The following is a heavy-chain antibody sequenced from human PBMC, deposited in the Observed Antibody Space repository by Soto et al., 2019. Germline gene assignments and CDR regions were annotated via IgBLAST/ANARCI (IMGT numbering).Heavy chain of an antibody. CDR1: GFTFSSYA. CDR3: AKVRDSSSWYGPFDY. CDR2: ISGSGGST. V-gene: IGHV3-23*01. Sequence: EVQLLESGGGLVQPGGSLRLSCAASGFTFSSYAMSWVRQAPGKGLEWVSAISGSGGSTYYADSVKGRFTISRDNSKNTLYLQMNRLRAEDTAVYYCAKVRDSSSWYGPFDYWGQGTLVTVSS. D-gene: IGHD6-13*01. J-gene: IGHJ4*02.